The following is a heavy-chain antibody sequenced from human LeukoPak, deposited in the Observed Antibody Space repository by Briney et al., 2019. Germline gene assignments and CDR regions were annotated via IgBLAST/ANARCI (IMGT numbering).Heavy chain of an antibody. CDR2: ITFDGSNK. CDR3: ARESNAYSGYDPFDY. V-gene: IGHV3-30-3*01. J-gene: IGHJ4*02. D-gene: IGHD5-12*01. Sequence: PGGSLRLSCAASRFTLSSNAMHWLRQAPDKGLEGVIAITFDGSNKEYAHSVKGRFTISRDNSKNTLYMQMNSLRAEDTAVYYCARESNAYSGYDPFDYWGQGTLVTVSS. CDR1: RFTLSSNA.